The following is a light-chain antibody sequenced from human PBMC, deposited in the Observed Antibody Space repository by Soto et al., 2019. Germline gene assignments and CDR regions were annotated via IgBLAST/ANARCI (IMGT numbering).Light chain of an antibody. V-gene: IGKV3-20*01. J-gene: IGKJ4*01. CDR1: QSVRSTY. CDR2: GVS. CDR3: QQYGAYPLT. Sequence: EIVSTQSPGTLSLSPGERATLSCRASQSVRSTYLAWYQQKPGLAPRLLIFGVSNRATGIPDRFSGSGSGTDFTLTISRLEPEDFAVYYCQQYGAYPLTFGGGTRVEIK.